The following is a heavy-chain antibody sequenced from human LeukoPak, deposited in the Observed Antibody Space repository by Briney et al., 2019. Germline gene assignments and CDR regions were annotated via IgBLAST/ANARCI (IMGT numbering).Heavy chain of an antibody. CDR1: GYRFTSYW. J-gene: IGHJ4*02. CDR3: ARAERLVPNYYDSSGYYYALAY. CDR2: IYPGDSDT. Sequence: GESLKISCKGSGYRFTSYWIGWVRQMPGKGLEWMGIIYPGDSDTRYSPSFQGQVTISADRSISTAYLQWSSLKASDTAMYYCARAERLVPNYYDSSGYYYALAYWGQGTLVTVSS. V-gene: IGHV5-51*01. D-gene: IGHD3-22*01.